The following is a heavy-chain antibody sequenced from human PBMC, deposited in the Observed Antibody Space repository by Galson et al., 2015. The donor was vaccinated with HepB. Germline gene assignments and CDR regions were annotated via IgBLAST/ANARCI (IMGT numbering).Heavy chain of an antibody. CDR3: ASRLYSLVNY. CDR2: ISSSSGTI. CDR1: GFTFSSYS. V-gene: IGHV3-48*01. Sequence: LRLSCAASGFTFSSYSMNWVRQAPGKGLEWVSCISSSSGTILYADSVKGRFTISRDNAKNSLYLQMNSLRAEDTAVYYCASRLYSLVNYWGQGTLVTVSS. J-gene: IGHJ4*02. D-gene: IGHD2-8*01.